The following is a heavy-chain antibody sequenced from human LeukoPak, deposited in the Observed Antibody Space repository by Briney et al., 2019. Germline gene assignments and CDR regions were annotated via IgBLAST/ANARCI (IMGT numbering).Heavy chain of an antibody. CDR1: GFTFSSYA. CDR3: AKPSFGTYDFWSGSSDY. Sequence: GSLRLSCAASGFTFSSYAMSWVRQAPGKGLEWVSAISGSGGSTYYADSVKGRFTISRDNSKNTLYLQMNSLRAEDTAVYYCAKPSFGTYDFWSGSSDYWGQGTLVTVSS. D-gene: IGHD3-3*01. V-gene: IGHV3-23*01. J-gene: IGHJ4*02. CDR2: ISGSGGST.